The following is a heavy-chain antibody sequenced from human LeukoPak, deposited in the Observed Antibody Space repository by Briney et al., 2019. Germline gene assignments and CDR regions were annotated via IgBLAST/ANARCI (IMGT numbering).Heavy chain of an antibody. J-gene: IGHJ4*02. V-gene: IGHV3-23*01. CDR3: ARGAHKRDDYGGFLDY. D-gene: IGHD4-23*01. CDR1: GFTFSSYG. CDR2: ISVSGGST. Sequence: PGGSLRLSCAASGFTFSSYGMSWVRQAPGKGLEWVSGISVSGGSTYYADSVKGRFTISRDNSKNTLYLQMNSLRAEDTAVYYCARGAHKRDDYGGFLDYWGQGTLVTVSS.